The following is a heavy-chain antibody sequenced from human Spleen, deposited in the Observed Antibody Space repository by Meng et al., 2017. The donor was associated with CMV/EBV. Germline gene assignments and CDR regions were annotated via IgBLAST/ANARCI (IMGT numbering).Heavy chain of an antibody. D-gene: IGHD2-2*01. J-gene: IGHJ6*02. CDR3: ARERYLVPAASPDYYYYGMDV. CDR1: GYTFTGYY. V-gene: IGHV1-2*02. Sequence: ASVKVSCKAYGYTFTGYYLHWVRQALGQGLEWMGWLKPNGGGTDYAQKFQGRVTMTRDTSDDTAYMELSGLRSDDTAVYYCARERYLVPAASPDYYYYGMDVWGQGTTVTVSS. CDR2: LKPNGGGT.